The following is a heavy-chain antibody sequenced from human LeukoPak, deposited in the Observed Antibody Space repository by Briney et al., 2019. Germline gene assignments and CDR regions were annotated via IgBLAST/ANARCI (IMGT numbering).Heavy chain of an antibody. Sequence: GGSLRLSRAASGFTFSSYSMNWVRQAPGKGLEWVSSISSSSSYIYYADSVKGRFTISRDNAKNSLYLQMNSLRAEDTAVYYCARDRYCSSTSCYHPTDVWGQGTTVTVSS. D-gene: IGHD2-2*01. CDR3: ARDRYCSSTSCYHPTDV. CDR2: ISSSSSYI. V-gene: IGHV3-21*01. J-gene: IGHJ6*02. CDR1: GFTFSSYS.